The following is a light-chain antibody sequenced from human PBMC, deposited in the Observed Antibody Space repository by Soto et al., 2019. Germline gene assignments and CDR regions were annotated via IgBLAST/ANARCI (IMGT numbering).Light chain of an antibody. CDR2: DNN. J-gene: IGLJ1*01. CDR3: GTWDISLSANV. Sequence: QSVLTQPPSVSAAPGQKVTISCSGSNSNIGNNYVSWYQQLPGSAPKLLIYDNNQRPSGIPDRFSASKSGTSATLAISGLQTGDDADYFCGTWDISLSANVFGTGTQLTVL. CDR1: NSNIGNNY. V-gene: IGLV1-51*01.